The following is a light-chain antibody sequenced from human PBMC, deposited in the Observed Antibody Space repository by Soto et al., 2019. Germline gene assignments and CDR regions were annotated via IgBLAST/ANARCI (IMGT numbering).Light chain of an antibody. V-gene: IGLV2-14*03. CDR3: SSHTSSSTLVV. CDR1: SSDVGGYNY. Sequence: QSAPTQPASVSGSPGQSITISCTGTSSDVGGYNYVSWYQQHPGKAPKLMIYDVSNRPSGISNRFSGSKSGNTASLTISGLQAEDEADYYCSSHTSSSTLVVFGGGTKLTVL. J-gene: IGLJ2*01. CDR2: DVS.